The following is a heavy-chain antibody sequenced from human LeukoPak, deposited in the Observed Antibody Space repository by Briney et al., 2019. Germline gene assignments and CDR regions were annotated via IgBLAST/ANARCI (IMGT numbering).Heavy chain of an antibody. D-gene: IGHD3-22*01. CDR1: GFTVSSNY. Sequence: PGGSLRLSCAASGFTVSSNYMSWVRQAPGKGLEWVSVIYSGGSTYYADSVKGRFTISRDSSKNTLYLQMNSLRAEDTAVYYCARDPHYYDSSGYLVRGAFDIWGQGTMVTVSS. J-gene: IGHJ3*02. CDR3: ARDPHYYDSSGYLVRGAFDI. V-gene: IGHV3-66*02. CDR2: IYSGGST.